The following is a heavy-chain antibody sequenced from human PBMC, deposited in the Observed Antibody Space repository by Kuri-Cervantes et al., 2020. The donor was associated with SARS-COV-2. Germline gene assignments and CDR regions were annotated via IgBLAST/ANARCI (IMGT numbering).Heavy chain of an antibody. CDR3: ARTEGAMLPGSLRFSEWLDPYYFDY. D-gene: IGHD3-3*01. Sequence: SETLSLTCTVSGGSISSSSYYWGWIRQPPGKGLEWIGSMYYSGSTYYNPSLKSRVTISVDTSKNQFSLKLSSVTAADTAVYYCARTEGAMLPGSLRFSEWLDPYYFDYWGQGTLVTVSS. V-gene: IGHV4-39*01. J-gene: IGHJ4*02. CDR2: MYYSGST. CDR1: GGSISSSSYY.